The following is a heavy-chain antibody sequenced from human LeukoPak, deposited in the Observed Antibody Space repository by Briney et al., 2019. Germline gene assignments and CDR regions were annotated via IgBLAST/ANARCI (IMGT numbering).Heavy chain of an antibody. V-gene: IGHV3-48*01. CDR1: EFTFSSYS. CDR2: ISSSSRTI. CDR3: ARQSGTTGSTRFDH. D-gene: IGHD4-17*01. J-gene: IGHJ4*02. Sequence: GGSLRLSCAASEFTFSSYSMNWVRQAPGKGLEWVSYISSSSRTIYYADSVKGRFTISRDNAKNSLYLQMNSLRAEDTAIYYCARQSGTTGSTRFDHWGQGTLVTVS.